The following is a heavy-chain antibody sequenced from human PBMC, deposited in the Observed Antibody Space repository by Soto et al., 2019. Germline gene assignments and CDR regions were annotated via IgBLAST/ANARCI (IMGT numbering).Heavy chain of an antibody. V-gene: IGHV4-30-4*01. J-gene: IGHJ4*02. CDR1: GVSIISGEHY. CDR2: IYYSGIT. D-gene: IGHD6-19*01. Sequence: SETLSLTCAVSGVSIISGEHYWSWIRQPPGKGLEWIGFIYYSGITEYNPSLKSRVTISVDTSKNQFSLKSTSVTAADTALYFGARHRLQWLVHFDDWGQGALVTVSS. CDR3: ARHRLQWLVHFDD.